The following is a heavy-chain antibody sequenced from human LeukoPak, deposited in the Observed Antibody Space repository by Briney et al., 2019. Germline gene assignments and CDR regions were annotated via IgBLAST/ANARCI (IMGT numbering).Heavy chain of an antibody. D-gene: IGHD4-17*01. CDR2: IYYGGGT. CDR3: ARERGDYDTDNWFDS. CDR1: GASIGSYF. V-gene: IGHV4-59*01. Sequence: SETLSLTCTVSGASIGSYFWSWIRQPPGKGLEWIGYIYYGGGTNYNPSFESRITISVDTSKNRISLNLTSVTASDTAIYYCARERGDYDTDNWFDSWGQGTLVTVSS. J-gene: IGHJ5*01.